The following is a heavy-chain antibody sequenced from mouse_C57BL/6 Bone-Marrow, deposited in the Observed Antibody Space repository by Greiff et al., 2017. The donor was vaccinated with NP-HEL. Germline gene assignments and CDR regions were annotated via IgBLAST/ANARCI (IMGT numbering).Heavy chain of an antibody. J-gene: IGHJ2*01. V-gene: IGHV1-18*01. Sequence: VQLQQSGPELVKPGASVKIPCKASGYTFTDYNMDWVKQSHGKSLEWIGDINPNNGGTIYNQKFKGKATLTVDKSSSTAYMELRSLTSEDTAVYYCARSGYDYDGYYFDYWGQGTTLTVSS. CDR1: GYTFTDYN. CDR3: ARSGYDYDGYYFDY. D-gene: IGHD2-4*01. CDR2: INPNNGGT.